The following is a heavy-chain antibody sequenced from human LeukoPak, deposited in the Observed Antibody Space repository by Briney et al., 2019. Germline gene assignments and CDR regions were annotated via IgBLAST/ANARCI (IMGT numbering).Heavy chain of an antibody. CDR1: GGSFRGYY. Sequence: PSETLSLTCAVYGGSFRGYYWSWIRQPPGKGLEWIGEINHSGSTNYNPSLKSRVTISVDTSKNQFSLKLSSVTAADTAVYYCARIPVGGYCSSTSCYSAPPYYYYGMDVWGQGTTVTVSS. V-gene: IGHV4-34*01. CDR2: INHSGST. D-gene: IGHD2-2*01. CDR3: ARIPVGGYCSSTSCYSAPPYYYYGMDV. J-gene: IGHJ6*02.